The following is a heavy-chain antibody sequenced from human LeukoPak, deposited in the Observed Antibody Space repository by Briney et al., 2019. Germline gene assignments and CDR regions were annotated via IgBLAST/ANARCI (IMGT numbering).Heavy chain of an antibody. Sequence: GGSLRLSCAASGFTFDDYGMSWVRQAPGKGLEWVANIKQDGGGKYYVDSVKGRFTISRDIAKNSLYLQMNSLRAEDTAVYYCATRYCSGGSCYWDVWGKGTTVTISS. CDR1: GFTFDDYG. V-gene: IGHV3-7*01. D-gene: IGHD2-15*01. J-gene: IGHJ6*04. CDR2: IKQDGGGK. CDR3: ATRYCSGGSCYWDV.